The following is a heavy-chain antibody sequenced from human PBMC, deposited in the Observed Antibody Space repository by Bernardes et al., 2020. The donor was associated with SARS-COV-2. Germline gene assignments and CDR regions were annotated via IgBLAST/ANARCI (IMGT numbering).Heavy chain of an antibody. J-gene: IGHJ4*02. CDR1: GFAFSFYR. CDR2: IKADGSES. V-gene: IGHV3-7*03. CDR3: ARDMIIVPATDDSLLDY. Sequence: GSLTLTCAVSGFAFSFYRMSRVSQAPAKGLQWVVNIKADGSESYYVHSVKGRFTISRDNAENPLSLPMDSLRVGDTAVYYCARDMIIVPATDDSLLDYLGQGTRDTVSS. D-gene: IGHD2-2*01.